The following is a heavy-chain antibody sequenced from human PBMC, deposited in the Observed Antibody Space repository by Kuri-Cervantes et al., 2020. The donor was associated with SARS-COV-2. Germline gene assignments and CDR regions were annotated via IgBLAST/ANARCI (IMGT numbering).Heavy chain of an antibody. J-gene: IGHJ3*02. CDR3: ARDAFDI. CDR1: GGSISSYY. Sequence: ESLKISCTVSGGSISSYYWSWIRQPPGKGLEWIGYIYYSGSTNYNPSLKSRVTISVDTSKNQFSLKLSSVTAADTAVYYCARDAFDIWGQGTMVTVSS. CDR2: IYYSGST. V-gene: IGHV4-59*12.